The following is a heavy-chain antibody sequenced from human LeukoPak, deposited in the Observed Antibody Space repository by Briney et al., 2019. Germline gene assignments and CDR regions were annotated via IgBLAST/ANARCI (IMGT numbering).Heavy chain of an antibody. CDR2: IYTSGST. D-gene: IGHD3-10*01. CDR1: GGFISSYY. J-gene: IGHJ5*02. V-gene: IGHV4-4*07. CDR3: ARGIRLGYGSGRDWFDP. Sequence: SETLPLTCTVSGGFISSYYWSWIRQPAGKGLEWIGRIYTSGSTNYNPSLKSRVTMSVDTSKNLFSLKLNSVTAADTAVYYCARGIRLGYGSGRDWFDPWGQGTLVTVSS.